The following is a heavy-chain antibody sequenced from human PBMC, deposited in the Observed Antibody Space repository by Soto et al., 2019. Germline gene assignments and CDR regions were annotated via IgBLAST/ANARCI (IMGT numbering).Heavy chain of an antibody. CDR1: GGSISSGGYY. J-gene: IGHJ4*02. D-gene: IGHD3-3*01. Sequence: QVQLQESGPGLVKPSQTLSLTFTVSGGSISSGGYYWSWIRQHPGKGLEWIGYIYYSGSTYYNPSLKSRVTISVDTSKNQFSLKLSSVTAADTAVYYCARGSPYYDFWSGYGNFDYWGQGTLVTVSS. CDR3: ARGSPYYDFWSGYGNFDY. CDR2: IYYSGST. V-gene: IGHV4-31*03.